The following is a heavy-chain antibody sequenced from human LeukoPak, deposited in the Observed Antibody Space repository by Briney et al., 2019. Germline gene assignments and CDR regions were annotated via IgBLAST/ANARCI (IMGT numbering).Heavy chain of an antibody. J-gene: IGHJ5*01. CDR1: GFTFSSYA. CDR2: ISGNGGST. V-gene: IGHV3-23*01. CDR3: AKDPGFAYYHDSSVYYPDS. D-gene: IGHD3-22*01. Sequence: PGGSLRLSCAASGFTFSSYAMSWVRQAPGKGLEWVSVISGNGGSTYYADSVKGRFTISRDNSKNTLYLQMNSLRVEDTAVYICAKDPGFAYYHDSSVYYPDSGGQGNLVTVSP.